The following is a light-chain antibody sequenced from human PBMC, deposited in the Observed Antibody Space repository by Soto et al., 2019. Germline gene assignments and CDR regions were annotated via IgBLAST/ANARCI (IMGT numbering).Light chain of an antibody. CDR3: SSNTSTSTLYV. V-gene: IGLV2-14*03. CDR1: SSDIGGYNY. CDR2: DVS. Sequence: QLVLTQPASVSGSPGQSITISCTGTSSDIGGYNYVSWYQQLPGKVPKLIIYDVSNRPSGVSDRFSGSKSGNAASLTISGLQAEDEADYYCSSNTSTSTLYVFGTGTKLTVL. J-gene: IGLJ1*01.